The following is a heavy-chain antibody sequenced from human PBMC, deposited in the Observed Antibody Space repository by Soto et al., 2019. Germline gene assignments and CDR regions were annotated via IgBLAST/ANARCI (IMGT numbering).Heavy chain of an antibody. CDR2: IYYTGST. J-gene: IGHJ5*02. D-gene: IGHD6-13*01. Sequence: SETLSLTCTFSGGSVSNRQYFGVWLRQPPGKGLEWIGYIYYTGSTNYNPSLKSRVTISVDTSKNHFSLKLSSVTAADTAVYYCARGGSRGRFDPWGQGTLVTVSS. CDR1: GGSVSNRQYF. CDR3: ARGGSRGRFDP. V-gene: IGHV4-61*03.